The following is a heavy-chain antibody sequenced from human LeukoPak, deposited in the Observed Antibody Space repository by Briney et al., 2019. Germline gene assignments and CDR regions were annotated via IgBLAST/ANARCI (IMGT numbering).Heavy chain of an antibody. D-gene: IGHD3-10*01. CDR2: ISSSSSYI. Sequence: GGSLRLSCAASGFTFSSYWMSWVRQAPGKGLEWVSSISSSSSYIYYADSVKGRFTISRDNAKNSLYLQMNSLRAEDTAVYYCARVINGSGSYNPLDYWGQGTLVTVSS. CDR3: ARVINGSGSYNPLDY. V-gene: IGHV3-21*01. CDR1: GFTFSSYW. J-gene: IGHJ4*02.